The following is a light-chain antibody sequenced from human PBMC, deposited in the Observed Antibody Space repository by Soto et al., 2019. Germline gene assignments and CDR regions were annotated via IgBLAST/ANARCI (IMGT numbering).Light chain of an antibody. Sequence: AIRMTQSPSSFSASTGDRVTITFRASQGISSYLAWYQQKPGKAPKLLIFAASTLVRGVPSRFSGRGSGTEFTLTISSLQADDCATFYCQQYHTDWTFGQGTKVDIK. CDR1: QGISSY. CDR2: AAS. J-gene: IGKJ1*01. V-gene: IGKV1-8*01. CDR3: QQYHTDWT.